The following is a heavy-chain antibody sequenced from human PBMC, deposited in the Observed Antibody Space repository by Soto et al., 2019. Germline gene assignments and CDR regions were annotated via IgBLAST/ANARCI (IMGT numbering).Heavy chain of an antibody. D-gene: IGHD3-22*01. CDR2: ISGSSVMT. J-gene: IGHJ4*02. V-gene: IGHV3-23*01. CDR3: AKSLYDSSGYQPLGF. CDR1: GFSFNSNV. Sequence: GGSLRLSCTASGFSFNSNVMTWVRQAPGKGLEWVSGISGSSVMTYYADSVKGRFTISRDNSKNTLSLQMNSLRAEDTAVYYCAKSLYDSSGYQPLGFWGQGTLVTVSS.